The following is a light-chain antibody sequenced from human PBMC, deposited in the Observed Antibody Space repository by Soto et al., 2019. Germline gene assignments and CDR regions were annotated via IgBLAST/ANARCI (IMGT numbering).Light chain of an antibody. CDR2: GAS. V-gene: IGKV3D-15*01. J-gene: IGKJ1*01. Sequence: EIVLTQSPGALSLSLGERATLSCRASQSVSSNLAWYQQKPGQAPRLLIYGASSRATGIPARFSGSGSGTDFTLTISSLQSEDFAVYFCQQYKIWPTFGQGTKVEIK. CDR1: QSVSSN. CDR3: QQYKIWPT.